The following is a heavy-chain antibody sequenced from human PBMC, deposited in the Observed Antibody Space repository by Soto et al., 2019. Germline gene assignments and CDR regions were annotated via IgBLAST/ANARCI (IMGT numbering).Heavy chain of an antibody. V-gene: IGHV1-24*01. J-gene: IGHJ4*02. CDR3: ATSSVNYDFWSGYSH. D-gene: IGHD3-3*01. CDR2: FDPEDGET. CDR1: GYTLTELS. Sequence: AASVKVSCKVSGYTLTELSMHWVRQAPGKGLEWMGGFDPEDGETIYAQKFQGRVTMTEDTSTDTAYMELSSLRSEDTAVYYCATSSVNYDFWSGYSHWGQGTLVTVSS.